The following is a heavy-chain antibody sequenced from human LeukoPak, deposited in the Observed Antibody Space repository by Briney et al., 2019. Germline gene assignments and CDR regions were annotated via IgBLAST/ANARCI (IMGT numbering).Heavy chain of an antibody. V-gene: IGHV3-66*01. Sequence: PGGSLRLSCAASGFTFSSNGMHWVRQAPGKGLEWVSVIYSGGSTYYADSVKGRFTISRDNSKNTLYLQMNSLRAEDTAVYYCARDLLEWYFDYWGQGTLVTVSS. CDR1: GFTFSSNG. CDR3: ARDLLEWYFDY. D-gene: IGHD3-3*01. J-gene: IGHJ4*02. CDR2: IYSGGST.